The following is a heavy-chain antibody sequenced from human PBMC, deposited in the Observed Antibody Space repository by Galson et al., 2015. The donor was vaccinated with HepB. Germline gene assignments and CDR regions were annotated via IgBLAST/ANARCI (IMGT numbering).Heavy chain of an antibody. Sequence: SLRLSCAASGFTFSSYSMNWVRQAPGKGLEWVSYISSSSSTIYYADSVKGRFTISRDNAKNSLYLQMNSLRAEDTAVYYCARGRQYQLLPVDDAFDIWGQGTMVTVSS. D-gene: IGHD2-2*01. J-gene: IGHJ3*02. CDR1: GFTFSSYS. CDR3: ARGRQYQLLPVDDAFDI. CDR2: ISSSSSTI. V-gene: IGHV3-48*01.